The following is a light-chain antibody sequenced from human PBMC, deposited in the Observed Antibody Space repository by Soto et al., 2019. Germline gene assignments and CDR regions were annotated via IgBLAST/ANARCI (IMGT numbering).Light chain of an antibody. V-gene: IGKV3-20*01. CDR3: QQYGSAPSWT. Sequence: EIVLTQSPGTLSLSPGERATLSCRASQSVSSSYLAWYQQKPGQAPRLLIYGASSRATVIPDRLSGSGSGTDFTLTISRLEAEDFAVYYCQQYGSAPSWTFGQGTKVEIK. CDR1: QSVSSSY. J-gene: IGKJ1*01. CDR2: GAS.